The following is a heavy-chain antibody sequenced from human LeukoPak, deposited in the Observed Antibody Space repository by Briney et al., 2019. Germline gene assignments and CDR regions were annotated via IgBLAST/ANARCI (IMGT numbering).Heavy chain of an antibody. CDR1: GYTFTGYY. J-gene: IGHJ4*02. CDR3: ARDRSRMVRGVIYY. CDR2: INPNSGGT. D-gene: IGHD3-10*01. V-gene: IGHV1-2*02. Sequence: ASVKVSCKASGYTFTGYYMHWVRQAPGQGLEWMGWINPNSGGTNYAQKFQGRVTMTRDTSISTAYMELSRLRSDDTAVYYCARDRSRMVRGVIYYWGQGTLITVSS.